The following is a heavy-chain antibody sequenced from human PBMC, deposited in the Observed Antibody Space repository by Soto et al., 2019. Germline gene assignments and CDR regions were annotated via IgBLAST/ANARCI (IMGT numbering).Heavy chain of an antibody. CDR3: ARSLGHSSFNPVDY. CDR2: ISYDGSNK. V-gene: IGHV3-30-3*01. J-gene: IGHJ4*02. D-gene: IGHD6-6*01. CDR1: GFTFSSYA. Sequence: QVQLVESGGGVVQPGRSLRLSCAASGFTFSSYAMHWVRQAPGKGLEWVAVISYDGSNKYYADSVKGRFTISRDNSKNTLYLQMNSLRAEDTAVYYCARSLGHSSFNPVDYWGQGTLVTVSS.